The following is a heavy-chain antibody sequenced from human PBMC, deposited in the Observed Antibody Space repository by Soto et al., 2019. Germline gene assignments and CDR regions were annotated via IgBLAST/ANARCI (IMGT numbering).Heavy chain of an antibody. CDR1: GASITSGGYY. CDR2: IYYSGST. CDR3: ARGDPLLWFGEKVYYGMDV. J-gene: IGHJ6*02. V-gene: IGHV4-61*08. D-gene: IGHD3-10*01. Sequence: SETLSLTCTVSGASITSGGYYWSWIRQPPGKGLEWTGYIYYSGSTNYNPSLKSRVTISVDTSKNQFSLKLSSVTAAGTAVYYCARGDPLLWFGEKVYYGMDVWGQGTTVTVSS.